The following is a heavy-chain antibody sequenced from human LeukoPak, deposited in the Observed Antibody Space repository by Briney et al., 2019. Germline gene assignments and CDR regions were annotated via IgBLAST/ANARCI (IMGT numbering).Heavy chain of an antibody. CDR3: ARDHEDYYDNSGYYFAALDI. V-gene: IGHV3-20*04. CDR1: GFTFDDYG. CDR2: INWNGGSR. J-gene: IGHJ3*02. D-gene: IGHD3-22*01. Sequence: GGSLRLSCAASGFTFDDYGMSWVRQAPGKGLEWVSGINWNGGSRGYADSVKGRFTISRDNAKNSLYLQMNSLRAEDTALYYCARDHEDYYDNSGYYFAALDIWGQGTVVTVSS.